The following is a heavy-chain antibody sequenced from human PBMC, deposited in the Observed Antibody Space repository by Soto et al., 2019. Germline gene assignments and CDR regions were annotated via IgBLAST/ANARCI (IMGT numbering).Heavy chain of an antibody. CDR3: ATWHEREHAYDV. CDR1: GLTVSGKKY. J-gene: IGHJ3*01. D-gene: IGHD1-1*01. V-gene: IGHV3-53*01. CDR2: LYDVDGS. Sequence: PGGSLRVSCAASGLTVSGKKYVAWVRQAPGKGLEWVSALYDVDGSFYADSVKGRFTTSSDSSKTTVYLQMNGLRPDDTAVYYCATWHEREHAYDVWGQGTTVTVSS.